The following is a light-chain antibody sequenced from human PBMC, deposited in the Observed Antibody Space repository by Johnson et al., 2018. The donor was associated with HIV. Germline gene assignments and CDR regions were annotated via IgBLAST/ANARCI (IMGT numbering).Light chain of an antibody. CDR1: SSNIGNNY. J-gene: IGLJ1*01. CDR3: GTWDSSLSAGV. Sequence: QSVLTQPPSVSAAPGQKVTVSFSGSSSNIGNNYVSWYQQFPGTAPKLLIYDNNKRPSGIPDRFSGSKSGTSATLGITGLQTGDEADYYCGTWDSSLSAGVFGTGTNVTVL. V-gene: IGLV1-51*01. CDR2: DNN.